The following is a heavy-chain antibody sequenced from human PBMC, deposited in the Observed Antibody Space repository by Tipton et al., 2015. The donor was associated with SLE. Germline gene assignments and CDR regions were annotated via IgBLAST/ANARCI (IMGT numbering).Heavy chain of an antibody. CDR3: ARASSIAARYFYYYMDV. CDR1: GGSFSGYY. J-gene: IGHJ6*03. D-gene: IGHD6-6*01. CDR2: INHSGST. Sequence: PGLVKPSETLSLTCAVYGGSFSGYYWSWIRQPPGKGLEWIGEINHSGSTNYNPSLKSRVTISVDTSKNQFSLSLNSVTAADTAVYYCARASSIAARYFYYYMDVWGKGTAVTVSS. V-gene: IGHV4-34*09.